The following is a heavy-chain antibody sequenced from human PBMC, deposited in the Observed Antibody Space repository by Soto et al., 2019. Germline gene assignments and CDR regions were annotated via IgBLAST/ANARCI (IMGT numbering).Heavy chain of an antibody. CDR2: INHSGST. V-gene: IGHV4-34*01. Sequence: PSETLSLTCAVYGGSFSGYYWSWIRQPPGKGLEWIGEINHSGSTNYNPSLKSRVTISVDTSKNQFSLKLSSVTAADTAVYYCARDRYMYYDFWSGDNWFDPWGQGTLVTVSS. J-gene: IGHJ5*02. CDR1: GGSFSGYY. D-gene: IGHD3-3*01. CDR3: ARDRYMYYDFWSGDNWFDP.